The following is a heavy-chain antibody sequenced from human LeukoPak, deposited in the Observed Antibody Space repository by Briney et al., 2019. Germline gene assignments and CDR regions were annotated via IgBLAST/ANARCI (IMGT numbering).Heavy chain of an antibody. CDR3: AKSLLRPGY. Sequence: HPGGSLRLSCAASGFTFDDYAMHWVRQAPGKGLEWVSGISWNSGSIGYADSVKGRFTISRDNAKNSLYLQMNSLRAEDTAVYYCAKSLLRPGYWGQGTLVTVSS. V-gene: IGHV3-9*01. CDR1: GFTFDDYA. CDR2: ISWNSGSI. D-gene: IGHD3-3*01. J-gene: IGHJ4*02.